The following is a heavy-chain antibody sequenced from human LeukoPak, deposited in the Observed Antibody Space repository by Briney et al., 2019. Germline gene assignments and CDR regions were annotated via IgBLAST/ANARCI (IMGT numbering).Heavy chain of an antibody. CDR3: ARDAISRGIIDY. Sequence: GASVKVSCKASGYSFTGYYVHWVRQAPAQGREGMGWINPDSGGTNFAQRCQGRATLTRDTSISTAYMELGRLTSDDTAVYYCARDAISRGIIDYWGQGTLVTVSS. D-gene: IGHD3-10*01. CDR2: INPDSGGT. V-gene: IGHV1-2*02. CDR1: GYSFTGYY. J-gene: IGHJ4*02.